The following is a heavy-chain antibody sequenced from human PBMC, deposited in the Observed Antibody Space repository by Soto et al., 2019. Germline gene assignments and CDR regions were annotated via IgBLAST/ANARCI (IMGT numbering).Heavy chain of an antibody. Sequence: GGSLRLSCAASGFTFSSYAMSWVRQAPGKGLEWVSAISGSGGSTYYADSVKGRFTISRDNSKNTLYLQMNSLRAEDTAVYYCAKGRDTALYYYYGMDVWGQGTTVTVSS. V-gene: IGHV3-23*01. CDR3: AKGRDTALYYYYGMDV. D-gene: IGHD5-18*01. CDR1: GFTFSSYA. CDR2: ISGSGGST. J-gene: IGHJ6*02.